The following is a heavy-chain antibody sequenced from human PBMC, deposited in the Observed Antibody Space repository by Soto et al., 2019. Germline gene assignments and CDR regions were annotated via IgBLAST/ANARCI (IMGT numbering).Heavy chain of an antibody. D-gene: IGHD1-26*01. J-gene: IGHJ4*02. CDR2: ISGSGGST. Sequence: EVQLLESGGGLVQPGGSLRLSCAASGFTFSSYAMSWVRQAPGKGLEWVSAISGSGGSTYYADSVKGRFTISRDNSKNTLYLQMNSLRAEDTAVYYCAKDLYPGIVGATPGADYWGQGTLVTVSS. CDR1: GFTFSSYA. V-gene: IGHV3-23*01. CDR3: AKDLYPGIVGATPGADY.